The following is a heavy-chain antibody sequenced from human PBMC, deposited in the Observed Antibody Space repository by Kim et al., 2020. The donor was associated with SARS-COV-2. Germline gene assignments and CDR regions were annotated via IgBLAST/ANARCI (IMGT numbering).Heavy chain of an antibody. D-gene: IGHD3-10*01. CDR2: ITCTSTYI. V-gene: IGHV3-21*01. J-gene: IGHJ4*02. CDR3: ARDRGSRTQYYPFDY. CDR1: GFPFSTYP. Sequence: GGSLRLSCAASGFPFSTYPMNWVRQTPGKGLEWVSSITCTSTYISYADSVKGRFTISRDNAKNTLYLQMNSLRAEDTAVYYCARDRGSRTQYYPFDYWGQGTPVTVSS.